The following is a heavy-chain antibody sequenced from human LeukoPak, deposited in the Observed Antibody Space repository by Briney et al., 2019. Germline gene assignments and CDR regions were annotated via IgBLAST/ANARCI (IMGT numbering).Heavy chain of an antibody. CDR2: INQDGSEK. Sequence: RRGGPRLSCAASGFTFSSNWTSWVRQAPGEGVGWVANINQDGSEKYYVDSVKGRFTISRDNAKNSLYLQMNSLRAEDTAVYYCARGHSSGWWDYWGQGTLVTVSS. CDR3: ARGHSSGWWDY. CDR1: GFTFSSNW. V-gene: IGHV3-7*01. J-gene: IGHJ4*02. D-gene: IGHD6-19*01.